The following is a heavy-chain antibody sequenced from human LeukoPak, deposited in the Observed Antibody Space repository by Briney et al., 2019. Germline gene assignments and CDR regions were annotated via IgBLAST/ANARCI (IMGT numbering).Heavy chain of an antibody. D-gene: IGHD4/OR15-4a*01. J-gene: IGHJ6*02. CDR3: ARGANFYYYGMDV. Sequence: PSETLSLTCTVSGGSISSYYWSWIQQPPGKGLEWIGYIYYSGSTNYNPSLKSRVTISVDTSKNQFSLKLSSVTAADTAVYYCARGANFYYYGMDVWGQGTTVTVSS. CDR2: IYYSGST. CDR1: GGSISSYY. V-gene: IGHV4-59*12.